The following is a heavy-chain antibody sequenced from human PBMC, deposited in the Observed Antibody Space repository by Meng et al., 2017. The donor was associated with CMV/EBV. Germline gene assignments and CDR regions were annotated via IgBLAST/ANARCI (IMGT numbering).Heavy chain of an antibody. V-gene: IGHV1-24*01. CDR3: ATVRPAHYYYGMDV. D-gene: IGHD2-2*01. CDR2: FDPEDGET. Sequence: ASVKVSCKVSGYTLTELSMHWVRQAPGKGLEWMGGFDPEDGETIYAQKFQGRVTMTEDTSTDTAYMELSSLRSEDTAVYYCATVRPAHYYYGMDVWGQGTTVTVSS. CDR1: GYTLTELS. J-gene: IGHJ6*02.